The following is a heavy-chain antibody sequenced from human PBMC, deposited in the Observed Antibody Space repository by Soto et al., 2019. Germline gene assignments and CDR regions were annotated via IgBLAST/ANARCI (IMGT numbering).Heavy chain of an antibody. CDR3: ARGQVVAAQH. Sequence: SETLSPPRPVSCGSLSKGYFYLSWVRQNPGKGLEWIGHIYHSGRTYYNPSLKSRVTISVDRSKNQFSLKLSSVTAADTAVYYCARGQVVAAQHWGQGTLVTVSS. V-gene: IGHV4-30-2*01. D-gene: IGHD2-15*01. CDR2: IYHSGRT. CDR1: CGSLSKGYFY. J-gene: IGHJ4*02.